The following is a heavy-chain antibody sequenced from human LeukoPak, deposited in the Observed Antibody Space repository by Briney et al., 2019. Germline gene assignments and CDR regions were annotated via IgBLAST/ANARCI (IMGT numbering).Heavy chain of an antibody. D-gene: IGHD2-15*01. Sequence: ASVKVSCKASGGTFSSYTISWVRQAPGQGLEWMGWINPNSGGTNYAQKFQGRVTMTRDTSISTAYMELSRLRSDDTAVYYCARGTPVVVVAATGRFDYWGQGTLVTVSS. V-gene: IGHV1-2*02. CDR1: GGTFSSYT. CDR3: ARGTPVVVVAATGRFDY. CDR2: INPNSGGT. J-gene: IGHJ4*02.